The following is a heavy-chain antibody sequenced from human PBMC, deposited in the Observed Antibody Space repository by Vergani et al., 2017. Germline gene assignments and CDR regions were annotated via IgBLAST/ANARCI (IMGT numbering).Heavy chain of an antibody. D-gene: IGHD4-17*01. J-gene: IGHJ4*02. CDR3: ARVPGDYLSIVDY. V-gene: IGHV3-74*03. CDR2: IDEYGNRA. CDR1: GFSFNTFW. Sequence: EVQLVESGGGSVQSGGSLRLSCVASGFSFNTFWMHWVRQVPGKGLMWVARIDEYGNRATYGDFETGRFTISRDNAKNTVFLQMNNLRAEDTAVYYCARVPGDYLSIVDYWGQGTLVTVSS.